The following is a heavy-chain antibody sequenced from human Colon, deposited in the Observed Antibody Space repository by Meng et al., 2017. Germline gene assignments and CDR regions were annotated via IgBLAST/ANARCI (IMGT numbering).Heavy chain of an antibody. D-gene: IGHD2-15*01. CDR1: GFTFSRFE. CDR2: MTSTGSTI. Sequence: GESLKISCAASGFTFSRFEMNWVRQAPGKGLEWISYMTSTGSTIYYADSVKGRFTISRDNAKNTLYLQMNSLRAEDTAVYYCARDSEYCSGGSCSSIATWYFDLWGRGTLVTVSS. V-gene: IGHV3-48*03. CDR3: ARDSEYCSGGSCSSIATWYFDL. J-gene: IGHJ2*01.